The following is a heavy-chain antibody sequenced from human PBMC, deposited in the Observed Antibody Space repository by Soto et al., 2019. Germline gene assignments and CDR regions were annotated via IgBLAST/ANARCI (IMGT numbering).Heavy chain of an antibody. V-gene: IGHV4-30-4*01. J-gene: IGHJ4*02. CDR1: GGSISSGDYY. CDR3: ARDRHYDSSGSLYYFDY. D-gene: IGHD3-22*01. Sequence: SETLSLTCTVSGGSISSGDYYWSWIRQPPGKGLEWIGYIYYSGSTYYNPSLKSRVTISVDTSKNQFSLKLSSVTAADTAVYYCARDRHYDSSGSLYYFDYWGQGTLVTVSS. CDR2: IYYSGST.